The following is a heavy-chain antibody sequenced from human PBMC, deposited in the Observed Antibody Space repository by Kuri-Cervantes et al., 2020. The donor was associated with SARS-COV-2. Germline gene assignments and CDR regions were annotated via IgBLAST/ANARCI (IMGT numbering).Heavy chain of an antibody. D-gene: IGHD3-3*01. V-gene: IGHV3-21*01. CDR3: AREGGGDPLVLGFGVVIHDAFDI. CDR1: GFTFSSYS. J-gene: IGHJ3*02. Sequence: GESLKISCAASGFTFSSYSMNWVRQAPGKGLEWVSSISSSSSYIYYADSVKGRFTIPRDNAKNSLYLQMNSLRAEDTAVYYCAREGGGDPLVLGFGVVIHDAFDIWGQGTMVTVSS. CDR2: ISSSSSYI.